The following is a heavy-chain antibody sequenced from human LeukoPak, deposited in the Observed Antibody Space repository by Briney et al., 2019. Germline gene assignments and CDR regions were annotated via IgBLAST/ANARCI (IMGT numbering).Heavy chain of an antibody. CDR3: ARIRRAAAANLLFDY. V-gene: IGHV4-31*03. Sequence: PSETLSLTCTVSGGSISSSSYYWGWIRQPPGKGLELIGYIYYSGSTYYNPSLKSRVTISLDTSKNQFSLKLSSVTAADTAVYYCARIRRAAAANLLFDYWGQGTLGTVSS. CDR1: GGSISSSSYY. CDR2: IYYSGST. D-gene: IGHD6-13*01. J-gene: IGHJ4*02.